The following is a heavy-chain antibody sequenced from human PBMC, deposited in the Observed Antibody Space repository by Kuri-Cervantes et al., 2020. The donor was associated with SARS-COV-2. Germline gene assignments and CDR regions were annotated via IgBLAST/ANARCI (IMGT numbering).Heavy chain of an antibody. V-gene: IGHV3-23*01. CDR3: ANPITMVRGVIMGLDY. D-gene: IGHD3-10*01. CDR2: ISGSGGST. Sequence: GESLKISCAASGFTFSSYAMSWVRQAPGKGLEWVSAISGSGGSTYYADSVKGRFTISRDNSKNTLYLQTNSLRAEDTAVYYCANPITMVRGVIMGLDYWGQGSLVTVSS. CDR1: GFTFSSYA. J-gene: IGHJ4*02.